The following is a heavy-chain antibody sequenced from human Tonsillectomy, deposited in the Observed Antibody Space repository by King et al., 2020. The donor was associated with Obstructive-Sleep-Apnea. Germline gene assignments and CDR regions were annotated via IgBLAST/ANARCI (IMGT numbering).Heavy chain of an antibody. CDR2: ITGGSDQI. CDR3: AERDNNWRFPQY. J-gene: IGHJ4*02. Sequence: VQLVEYGGGLVQPGGSLRLSCAASGFTFNTYVMIWVRQAPGKGLEWVSAITGGSDQIFYTDSVKGRFTISRDNSKNTLYLQMNSLRAEDSALYYCAERDNNWRFPQYWGQGTLVTVSS. V-gene: IGHV3-23*04. CDR1: GFTFNTYV. D-gene: IGHD1-20*01.